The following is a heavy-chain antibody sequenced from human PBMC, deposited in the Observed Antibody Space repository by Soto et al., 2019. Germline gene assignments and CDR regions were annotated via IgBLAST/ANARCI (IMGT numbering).Heavy chain of an antibody. D-gene: IGHD3-3*01. CDR1: GGSFSVYY. Sequence: SETLSLTCAVYGGSFSVYYWSLIRQAPGKGLEWIGEINHSGSTNYNPSLKSRVTISVDTSKNQFSLKLSSVTAADTAVYYCARNASYYDCWSGYYVGGGMDGWGQGTRVTVSS. J-gene: IGHJ6*02. CDR2: INHSGST. V-gene: IGHV4-34*01. CDR3: ARNASYYDCWSGYYVGGGMDG.